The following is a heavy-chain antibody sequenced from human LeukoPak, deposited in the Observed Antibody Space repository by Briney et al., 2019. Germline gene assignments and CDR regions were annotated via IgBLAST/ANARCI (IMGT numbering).Heavy chain of an antibody. V-gene: IGHV3-23*01. Sequence: SGGSLRLSCAASGFRFSKYSMDWVRQAPGKGLEWVSAISGSGGSTYYADSVKGRFTISRDNSKNTLYLQMNSLRAEDTAVYYCAKDGRATGTQPPLRLGGQGTLVTVSS. CDR3: AKDGRATGTQPPLRL. CDR1: GFRFSKYS. CDR2: ISGSGGST. J-gene: IGHJ4*02. D-gene: IGHD1-1*01.